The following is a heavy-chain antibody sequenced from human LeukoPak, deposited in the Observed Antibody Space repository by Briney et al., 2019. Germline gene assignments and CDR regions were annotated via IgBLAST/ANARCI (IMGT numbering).Heavy chain of an antibody. V-gene: IGHV4-38-2*02. J-gene: IGHJ4*02. CDR1: GYSISSGYY. CDR2: IYHSGST. D-gene: IGHD4-17*01. CDR3: ARGNGDYEDYYFDY. Sequence: SETLSLTCTVSGYSISSGYYWGWIRQPPGKGLEWIGSIYHSGSTYYNPSLKSRVTISVDTSKNQFSLKLSSVTAADTAVYYCARGNGDYEDYYFDYWGQGTLVTVSS.